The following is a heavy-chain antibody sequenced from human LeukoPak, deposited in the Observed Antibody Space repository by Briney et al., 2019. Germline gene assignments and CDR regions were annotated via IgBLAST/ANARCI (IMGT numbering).Heavy chain of an antibody. Sequence: SETLSLTCAVYGGSFSGYYWSWIRQPPGKGLEWIGEINHSGSTNYNPSLKSRVTISVDTSKNKFSLKLSSVTAADTAVYYCARILHSSSSYVGWFDPWGQGTLVTVSS. CDR1: GGSFSGYY. CDR3: ARILHSSSSYVGWFDP. CDR2: INHSGST. V-gene: IGHV4-34*01. D-gene: IGHD6-6*01. J-gene: IGHJ5*02.